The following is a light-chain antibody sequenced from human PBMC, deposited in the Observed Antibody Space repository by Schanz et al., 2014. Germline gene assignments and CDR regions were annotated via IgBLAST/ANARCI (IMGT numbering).Light chain of an antibody. V-gene: IGLV1-44*01. J-gene: IGLJ3*02. Sequence: QSVLTQPPSASGTPGQRVTISCSGSSSNIGRNPVNWYQQLPGTAPKLLMYSNNQRPSGVPDRFSGSKSGTSASLAISGLQSEDEADYYCQSYDSSLSGWVFGEGTKLTVL. CDR1: SSNIGRNP. CDR2: SNN. CDR3: QSYDSSLSGWV.